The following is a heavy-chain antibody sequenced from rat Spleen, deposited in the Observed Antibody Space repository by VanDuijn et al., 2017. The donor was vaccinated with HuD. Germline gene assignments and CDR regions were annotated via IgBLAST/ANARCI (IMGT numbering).Heavy chain of an antibody. CDR3: VRQGYLRDWYFDF. J-gene: IGHJ1*01. V-gene: IGHV5-17*01. CDR2: VSYDGGST. CDR1: GFTFSDYY. D-gene: IGHD2-5*01. Sequence: EVQLVESGGGLVQPGRSLKLSCAASGFTFSDYYMAWVRQAPKKGLEWVTTVSYDGGSTYYRDSVKGRFTISRDNAKNTLYLQMDSLGSEDMATYYCVRQGYLRDWYFDFWGPGTMVTVSS.